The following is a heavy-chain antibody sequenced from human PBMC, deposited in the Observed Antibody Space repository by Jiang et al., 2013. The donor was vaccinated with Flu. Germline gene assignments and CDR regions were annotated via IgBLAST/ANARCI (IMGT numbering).Heavy chain of an antibody. J-gene: IGHJ4*02. CDR1: GVG. V-gene: IGHV2-5*02. D-gene: IGHD6-6*01. Sequence: GVGVGWIRQPPGKALEWLALIFWDDDSRYSPSLKSRLTISKDTSKNQVVLTMTNMDPVDTATYYCAHRRYASSSSAYFDYWGPGTLVTVSS. CDR3: AHRRYASSSSAYFDY. CDR2: IFWDDDS.